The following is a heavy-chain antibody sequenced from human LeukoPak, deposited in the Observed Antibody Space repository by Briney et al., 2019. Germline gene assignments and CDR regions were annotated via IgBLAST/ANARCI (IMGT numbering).Heavy chain of an antibody. J-gene: IGHJ6*02. CDR1: GFTFSSYA. CDR3: AKASRSPYRDMVRGVITDFYYYYYGMDV. V-gene: IGHV3-23*01. Sequence: GGSLRLSCAASGFTFSSYAMNWVRQSPGKGLQWVSGISGIGSTYYADSVKGRFTISRDNSKNTLYLQMNSLRAEDTAVYYCAKASRSPYRDMVRGVITDFYYYYYGMDVWGQGTTVTVSS. D-gene: IGHD3-10*01. CDR2: ISGIGST.